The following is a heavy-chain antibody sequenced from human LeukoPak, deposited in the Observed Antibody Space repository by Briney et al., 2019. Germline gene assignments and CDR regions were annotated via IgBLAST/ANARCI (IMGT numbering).Heavy chain of an antibody. CDR3: ARGTPSGYSSGWYYYFDY. D-gene: IGHD6-19*01. Sequence: GASVKVSCKASGYTFTGYYMHWVRQAPGQGLEWMGAIIPIFGTANYAQKFQGRVTITADESTSTAYMELSSLRSEDTAVYYCARGTPSGYSSGWYYYFDYWGQGTLVTVSS. CDR2: IIPIFGTA. CDR1: GYTFTGYY. J-gene: IGHJ4*02. V-gene: IGHV1-69*13.